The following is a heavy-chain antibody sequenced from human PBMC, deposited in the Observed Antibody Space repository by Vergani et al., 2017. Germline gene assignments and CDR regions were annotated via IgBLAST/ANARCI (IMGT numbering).Heavy chain of an antibody. V-gene: IGHV4-39*02. J-gene: IGHJ3*02. CDR1: GGSISSSSYY. Sequence: QVQLQQWGAGLLKPSETLSLTCTVSGGSISSSSYYWGWIRQPPGKGLEWIGCIYYSGSTYYNPSLKSRVTISVDTSKNQFSLKLSSVTAADTAVYYCARERDGDIVVVVAAHDAFDIWGQGTMVTVSS. CDR3: ARERDGDIVVVVAAHDAFDI. D-gene: IGHD2-15*01. CDR2: IYYSGST.